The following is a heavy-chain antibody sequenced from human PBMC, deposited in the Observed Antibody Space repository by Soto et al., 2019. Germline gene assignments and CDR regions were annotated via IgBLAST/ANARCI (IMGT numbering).Heavy chain of an antibody. CDR1: GGTFSSYA. CDR3: ARVSCIAVAGIGRCLFRPGYYYYGMDV. V-gene: IGHV1-69*13. CDR2: IIPIFGTA. D-gene: IGHD6-19*01. J-gene: IGHJ6*02. Sequence: GASVKVSCKASGGTFSSYAISWVRQAPGQGLEWMGGIIPIFGTANYAQKFQGRVTITADESTSTAYMELSSLRSEDTAVYYCARVSCIAVAGIGRCLFRPGYYYYGMDVWGQGTTVTVSS.